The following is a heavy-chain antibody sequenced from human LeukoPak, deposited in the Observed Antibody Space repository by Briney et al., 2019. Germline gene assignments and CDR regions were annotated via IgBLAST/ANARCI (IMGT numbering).Heavy chain of an antibody. J-gene: IGHJ4*02. CDR2: IYDSGNT. Sequence: SETLSLTCTVSGGSISSSYWSWIRQPPGKGLEWIGNIYDSGNTKYNPSLKSRVTISVDTSKNQFSLKLTSVTAADTAVYYCARDSSGYYGFFDYWGQGTLVTVSS. CDR1: GGSISSSY. V-gene: IGHV4-59*01. CDR3: ARDSSGYYGFFDY. D-gene: IGHD3-22*01.